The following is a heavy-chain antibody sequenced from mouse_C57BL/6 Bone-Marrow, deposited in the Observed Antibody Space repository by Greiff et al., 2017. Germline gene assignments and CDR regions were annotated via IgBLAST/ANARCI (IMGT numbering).Heavy chain of an antibody. CDR2: INPGSGGT. Sequence: LQESGAELVRPGTSVKVSCKASGYAFTNYLIEWVKQRPGQGLEWIGVINPGSGGTNYNEKFKGKATLTADKSSSNAYMQLSSLTSEDSAVYFCARKNGYDAGDYWGQGTTLTVSS. D-gene: IGHD2-2*01. V-gene: IGHV1-54*01. CDR3: ARKNGYDAGDY. CDR1: GYAFTNYL. J-gene: IGHJ2*01.